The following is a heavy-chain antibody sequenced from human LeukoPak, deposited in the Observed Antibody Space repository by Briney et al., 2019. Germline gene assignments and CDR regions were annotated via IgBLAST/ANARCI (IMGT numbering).Heavy chain of an antibody. CDR2: IYYSGST. J-gene: IGHJ6*02. CDR1: GGSISSYY. CDR3: ARQAEAHYYYGMDV. V-gene: IGHV4-59*08. D-gene: IGHD1-14*01. Sequence: SSETLSLTCTASGGSISSYYWSWIRKPPGKGLEWIGYIYYSGSTNYNPSLKSRVTISVDTSKNQFSLELSSVTAADTAVYYCARQAEAHYYYGMDVWGQGTTVTVSS.